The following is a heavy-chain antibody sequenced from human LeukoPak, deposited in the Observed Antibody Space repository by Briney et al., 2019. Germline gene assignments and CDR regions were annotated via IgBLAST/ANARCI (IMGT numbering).Heavy chain of an antibody. J-gene: IGHJ4*02. CDR1: GFTFDDYA. CDR2: ISWNSGSI. Sequence: GGSLRLSCAASGFTFDDYAMHWVRQAPGKGLEWVSGISWNSGSIGYADSVKGRFTISRDNAKNSLYLQMNSLRAEDTALYYCAKAQPVYYDILTGYFDYWGQGTLVTVS. V-gene: IGHV3-9*01. D-gene: IGHD3-9*01. CDR3: AKAQPVYYDILTGYFDY.